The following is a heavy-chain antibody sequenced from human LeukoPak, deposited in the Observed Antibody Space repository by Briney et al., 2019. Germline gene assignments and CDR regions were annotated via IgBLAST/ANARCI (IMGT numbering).Heavy chain of an antibody. CDR2: IYYSGST. CDR3: ARHDSDRGVFFDS. CDR1: GGSVSSTHY. V-gene: IGHV4-59*08. J-gene: IGHJ4*02. Sequence: SETLSLTCTVSGGSVSSTHYWGWIRRHPGKGLEWIGYIYYSGSTNYNPSLMSRVITSVDTSKNQFSLKVSSVTAADTAVYYCARHDSDRGVFFDSWGQGTLVTVSS. D-gene: IGHD2-21*01.